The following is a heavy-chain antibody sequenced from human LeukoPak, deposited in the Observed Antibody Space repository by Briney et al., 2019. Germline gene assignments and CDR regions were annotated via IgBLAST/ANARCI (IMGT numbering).Heavy chain of an antibody. J-gene: IGHJ6*02. V-gene: IGHV4-31*03. CDR2: IYCSGST. D-gene: IGHD3-10*01. CDR3: ARDPRITHGSGFYYGMDV. Sequence: SETLSLTCTVSGGSLSSGGYYWSWIRQHPGKGLEWIGYIYCSGSTYYNPSLKSRVTISVDTSKNQFSLKLSSVTAADTAVYYCARDPRITHGSGFYYGMDVWGQGTTVTVSS. CDR1: GGSLSSGGYY.